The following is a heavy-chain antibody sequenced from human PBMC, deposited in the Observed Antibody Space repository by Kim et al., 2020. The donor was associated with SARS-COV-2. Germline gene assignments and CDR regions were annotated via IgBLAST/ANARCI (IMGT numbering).Heavy chain of an antibody. D-gene: IGHD6-13*01. CDR3: ARLNAAYSSSYYYYYYGMDV. V-gene: IGHV4-59*08. CDR1: GGSISSYY. CDR2: IYYSGST. Sequence: SETLSLTCTVSGGSISSYYWSWIRQPPGKGLEWIGYIYYSGSTNYNPSLKSRVTISVDTSKNQFSLKLSSVTAADTAVYYCARLNAAYSSSYYYYYYGMDVWGQGTTVTVSS. J-gene: IGHJ6*02.